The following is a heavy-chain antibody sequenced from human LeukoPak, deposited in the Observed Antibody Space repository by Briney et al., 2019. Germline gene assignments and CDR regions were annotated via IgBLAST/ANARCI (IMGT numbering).Heavy chain of an antibody. CDR1: GFTFSSYA. CDR2: IKQDGSEK. J-gene: IGHJ5*02. CDR3: ARGPGYCSSTSCPTIDWFDP. V-gene: IGHV3-7*01. Sequence: GGSLRLSCAASGFTFSSYAMSWVRQAPGKGLEWVANIKQDGSEKYYVDSVKGRFTISRDNAKNSLYLQMNSLRAEDTAVYYCARGPGYCSSTSCPTIDWFDPWGQGTLVTVSS. D-gene: IGHD2-2*01.